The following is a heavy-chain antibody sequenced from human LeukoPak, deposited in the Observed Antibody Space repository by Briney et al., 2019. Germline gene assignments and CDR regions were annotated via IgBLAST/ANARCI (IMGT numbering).Heavy chain of an antibody. CDR2: IIPIFGTA. Sequence: SVKVSCKASGGTFSSYAISWVRQAPGQGLEWMGGIIPIFGTANYAQKFQGRVTITADESTSTAYMELSSLRSEDTAVYYCATRLRFGGNLNFDYWGQGTLVTVSS. D-gene: IGHD4-23*01. CDR3: ATRLRFGGNLNFDY. CDR1: GGTFSSYA. J-gene: IGHJ4*02. V-gene: IGHV1-69*13.